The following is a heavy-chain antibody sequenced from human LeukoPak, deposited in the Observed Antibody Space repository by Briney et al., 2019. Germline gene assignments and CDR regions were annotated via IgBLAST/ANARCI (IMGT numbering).Heavy chain of an antibody. V-gene: IGHV4-34*01. Sequence: SETLSLTCAVYGGSFSGYYWIWIRQPPGKGLEWIGEINHSGSTNYNPSLKSRVTISVDTSKDQFSLKLSSVTAADTAVYYCARGPGAAAGNHYYFDYRGQGTLVTVSS. CDR3: ARGPGAAAGNHYYFDY. CDR2: INHSGST. D-gene: IGHD6-13*01. J-gene: IGHJ4*02. CDR1: GGSFSGYY.